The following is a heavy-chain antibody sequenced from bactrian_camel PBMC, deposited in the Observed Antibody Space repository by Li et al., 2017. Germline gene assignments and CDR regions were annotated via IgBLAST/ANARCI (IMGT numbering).Heavy chain of an antibody. D-gene: IGHD4*01. Sequence: HVQLVESGGGSVRPGGSLTLSCAVSGNGDGSGCRCTGWFRQAPGQEREGVAAIYSGDSSAIYDDNAKGRFTISQDNASKTVVLQMNSLKPEDTAMYYCAADFYNMQLARHYSNWGQGTQVTVS. CDR1: GNGDGSGC. J-gene: IGHJ4*01. CDR2: IYSGDSSA. V-gene: IGHV3S53*01. CDR3: AADFYNMQLARHYSN.